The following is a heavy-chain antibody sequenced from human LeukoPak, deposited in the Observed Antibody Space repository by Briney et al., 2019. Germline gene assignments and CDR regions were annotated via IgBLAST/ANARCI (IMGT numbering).Heavy chain of an antibody. Sequence: SETLSLTCTVSGGSISSYYWSWIRQPPGKGLEWIGYIYYSGSTNYNPSLKSRVTISVDTSKNQFSLKLSSVTAADTAVYYCARQVFPSMVTDYYGMDVWGQGITVTVSS. CDR3: ARQVFPSMVTDYYGMDV. CDR2: IYYSGST. J-gene: IGHJ6*02. CDR1: GGSISSYY. D-gene: IGHD5-18*01. V-gene: IGHV4-59*08.